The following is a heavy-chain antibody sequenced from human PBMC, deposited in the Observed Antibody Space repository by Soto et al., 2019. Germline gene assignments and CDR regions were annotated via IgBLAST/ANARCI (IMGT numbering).Heavy chain of an antibody. D-gene: IGHD6-19*01. CDR3: ARGGLAITGRLRQTYNWFDP. J-gene: IGHJ5*02. V-gene: IGHV1-2*02. Sequence: QVQLVQSGAEVQKPGASVKVSCKTSGYTFTDYYIHWVRQAPGQGLEWMGWINPNSGGTNYAQKFQGRVTMTRDTSISTAYMERSRLRSDDTAVYHCARGGLAITGRLRQTYNWFDPWGQGTQVTVSS. CDR2: INPNSGGT. CDR1: GYTFTDYY.